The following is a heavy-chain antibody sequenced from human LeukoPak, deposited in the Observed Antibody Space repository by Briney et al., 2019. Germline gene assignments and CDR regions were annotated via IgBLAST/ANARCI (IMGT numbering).Heavy chain of an antibody. CDR1: GFSLRTSGVG. CDR2: IYWDDDK. J-gene: IGHJ4*02. CDR3: AHIPFYDILTGYYHFDY. Sequence: SGPTLLQPTQTLTLTYTFSGFSLRTSGVGVGWIRQPPGKALEWLALIYWDDDKRYSPSLKSRLTITKDTSKNQVVLTMTNMDPVDTATYYCAHIPFYDILTGYYHFDYWGQGTLVTVSS. V-gene: IGHV2-5*02. D-gene: IGHD3-9*01.